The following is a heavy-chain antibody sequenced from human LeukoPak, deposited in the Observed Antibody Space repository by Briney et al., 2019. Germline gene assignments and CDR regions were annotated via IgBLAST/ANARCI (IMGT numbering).Heavy chain of an antibody. V-gene: IGHV4-61*02. Sequence: SQTLSLTCTVSGGSISSGSYYWSWIRQPAGTGLEWIGRIYTSGSTNYNPSLKSRVTISVDTSKNQFSLKLSSATAADTAVYYCARGLAGYSGYDSFDYWGQGTLVTVSS. CDR2: IYTSGST. D-gene: IGHD5-12*01. CDR3: ARGLAGYSGYDSFDY. J-gene: IGHJ4*02. CDR1: GGSISSGSYY.